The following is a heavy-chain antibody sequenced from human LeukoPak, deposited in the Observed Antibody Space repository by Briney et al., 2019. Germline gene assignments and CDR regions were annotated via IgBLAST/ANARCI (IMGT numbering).Heavy chain of an antibody. Sequence: GESLRLSCAASGFTFSRYWMKQDGSETYYVDSVKGRFTISRDNAKNSLHLQMNSLRAEDAAVFYCARMGYYTSGTYTYPNFDYWGQGTLVTVSS. CDR3: ARMGYYTSGTYTYPNFDY. J-gene: IGHJ4*02. CDR2: QDGSET. V-gene: IGHV3-7*03. D-gene: IGHD3-10*01. CDR1: GFTFSRYW.